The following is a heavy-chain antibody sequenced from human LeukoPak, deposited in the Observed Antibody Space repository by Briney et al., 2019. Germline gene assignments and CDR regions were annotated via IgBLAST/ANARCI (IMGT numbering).Heavy chain of an antibody. CDR2: IYYSGST. CDR1: GGSISSSY. Sequence: SETLSLTCTVSGGSISSSYWSWIRQPPGKGLEWIGYIYYSGSTNYNPSLKSRVTMSVDTSNNQFSLKLSSVTAADTAVYYCARHSNSGYADWFDPWGQGNLVTVSS. J-gene: IGHJ5*02. V-gene: IGHV4-59*08. D-gene: IGHD5-12*01. CDR3: ARHSNSGYADWFDP.